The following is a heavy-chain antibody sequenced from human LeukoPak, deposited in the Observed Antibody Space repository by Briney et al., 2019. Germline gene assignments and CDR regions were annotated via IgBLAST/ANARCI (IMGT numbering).Heavy chain of an antibody. J-gene: IGHJ4*02. D-gene: IGHD6-19*01. V-gene: IGHV1-69*04. CDR1: GGTFSSYA. CDR2: IIPILGIA. CDR3: ARDLGSSGWFDFDY. Sequence: SVKVSRKASGGTFSSYAISWVRQAPGQGLEWMGRIIPILGIANYAQKFQGRVTMTRDTSTSTVYMELSSLRSEDTAVYYCARDLGSSGWFDFDYWGQGTLVTVSS.